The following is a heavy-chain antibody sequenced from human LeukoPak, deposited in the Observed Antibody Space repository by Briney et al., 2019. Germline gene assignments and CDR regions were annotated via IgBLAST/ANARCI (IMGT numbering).Heavy chain of an antibody. CDR1: GGPISSGAYY. V-gene: IGHV4-61*02. CDR2: IYTSGST. CDR3: VRDAPTAYCSGGTCYFDY. J-gene: IGHJ4*02. D-gene: IGHD2-15*01. Sequence: SETLSLTCTVSGGPISSGAYYWSWIRQPAGKGLEWIGRIYTSGSTDYNPSLKSRVTISLDTSKNQFSLNLSSVTAADTALYYCVRDAPTAYCSGGTCYFDYWGQGTLVTVSS.